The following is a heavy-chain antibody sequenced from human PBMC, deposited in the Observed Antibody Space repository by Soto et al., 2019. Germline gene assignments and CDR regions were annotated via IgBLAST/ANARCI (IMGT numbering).Heavy chain of an antibody. J-gene: IGHJ4*02. V-gene: IGHV1-8*01. Sequence: QVQLVQSGAEVKEPGASVRVSCKASGYTFTSYDINWVRQATGQGLEWMGWKNPESRNTGDAQQFQGRVTMTRTTSRSTAYMELTSLRSEDTAVYYCARFVRHQRPTIDFWGQGTLVTVSS. D-gene: IGHD1-26*01. CDR3: ARFVRHQRPTIDF. CDR2: KNPESRNT. CDR1: GYTFTSYD.